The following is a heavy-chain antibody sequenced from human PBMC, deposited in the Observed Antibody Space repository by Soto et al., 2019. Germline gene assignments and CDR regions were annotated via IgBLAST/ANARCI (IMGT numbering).Heavy chain of an antibody. CDR1: GFTFSSYS. Sequence: PGGSLRLSCAASGFTFSSYSMNWVRQAPGKGLEWVSYISSSSSTIYYADSVKGRFTISRDNAKNSLYLQMNSLRAEDTAAYYCASGVYCSGGSCYSFRNYYYMDVWGKGTTVPVSS. D-gene: IGHD2-15*01. CDR2: ISSSSSTI. CDR3: ASGVYCSGGSCYSFRNYYYMDV. V-gene: IGHV3-48*01. J-gene: IGHJ6*03.